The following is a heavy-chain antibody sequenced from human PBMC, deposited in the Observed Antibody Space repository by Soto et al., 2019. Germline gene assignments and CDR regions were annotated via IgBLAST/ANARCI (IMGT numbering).Heavy chain of an antibody. D-gene: IGHD4-17*01. CDR1: GYTFTSYY. CDR2: INPSGGST. Sequence: ASVKVSCKASGYTFTSYYMHWVRQAPGQGLEWMGIINPSGGSTSYAQKFQGRVTMTRDTSTSTVYMELSSLRSEDMAVYYCARDPYGYGMDVWGQGTTVTVSS. CDR3: ARDPYGYGMDV. J-gene: IGHJ6*02. V-gene: IGHV1-46*01.